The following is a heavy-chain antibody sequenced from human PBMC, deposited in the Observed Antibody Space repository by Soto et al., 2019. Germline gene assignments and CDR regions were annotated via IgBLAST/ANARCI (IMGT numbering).Heavy chain of an antibody. V-gene: IGHV4-34*01. D-gene: IGHD2-15*01. J-gene: IGHJ6*02. Sequence: QVQLQQWGAGLLKPSETLSLTFAVYGGSFSGYYWSWIRQPPGKGLECIGEINHSGSTNYNPSLKRRVTISVDTPKNPFSLKLSSVTAADTAVYYCARVTSRYCRGGSCYEGIVYYYNYYGMDVWGQGTKVTVSS. CDR2: INHSGST. CDR3: ARVTSRYCRGGSCYEGIVYYYNYYGMDV. CDR1: GGSFSGYY.